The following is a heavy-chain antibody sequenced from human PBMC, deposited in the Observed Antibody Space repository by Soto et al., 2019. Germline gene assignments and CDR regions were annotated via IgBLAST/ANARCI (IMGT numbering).Heavy chain of an antibody. CDR2: ISSSSSYT. CDR1: GFTFSDYY. D-gene: IGHD6-13*01. CDR3: ARAGIAAAGSGVSTFGP. V-gene: IGHV3-11*06. Sequence: GGSLRLSCAASGFTFSDYYMSWIRQAPGKGLEWVSYISSSSSYTNYADSVKGRFTISRDNAKNSLYLQMNSLRAEDTAVYYCARAGIAAAGSGVSTFGPWGQGTLVTVSS. J-gene: IGHJ5*02.